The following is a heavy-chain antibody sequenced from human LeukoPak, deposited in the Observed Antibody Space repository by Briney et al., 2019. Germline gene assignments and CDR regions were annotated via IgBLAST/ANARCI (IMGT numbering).Heavy chain of an antibody. CDR3: AKERQAWGVGADYFDY. V-gene: IGHV3-23*01. D-gene: IGHD1-26*01. J-gene: IGHJ4*02. Sequence: GGSLRLSCAASGFTFSSYAITWVRQAPGKGLEWVSSISGSSTSTYYAGSVKGRFTISRDNSKNTLYLQMNSLRAEDSAVYYCAKERQAWGVGADYFDYWGQGTLVTVSS. CDR2: ISGSSTST. CDR1: GFTFSSYA.